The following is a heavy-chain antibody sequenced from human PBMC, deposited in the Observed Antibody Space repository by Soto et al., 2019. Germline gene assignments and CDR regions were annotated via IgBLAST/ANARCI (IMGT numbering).Heavy chain of an antibody. Sequence: SETLSLTCSVSGASVSNDGYYWSWIRQPPGKGLEWIGYIYYSGITNYNPSLKSRVTISVDTSKNQFSLKLSSVTAADTAVYYCARGYGRNFDYWGQGTLVTVSS. CDR1: GASVSNDGYY. CDR2: IYYSGIT. J-gene: IGHJ4*02. V-gene: IGHV4-61*08. D-gene: IGHD5-18*01. CDR3: ARGYGRNFDY.